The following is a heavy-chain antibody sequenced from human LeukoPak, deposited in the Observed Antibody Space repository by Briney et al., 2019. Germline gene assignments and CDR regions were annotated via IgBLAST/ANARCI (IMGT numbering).Heavy chain of an antibody. CDR3: ARDIPGASKGFFDY. D-gene: IGHD2-2*01. CDR2: IYTSGST. V-gene: IGHV4-61*02. J-gene: IGHJ4*02. Sequence: SQTLSLTCTVSGGSISSGSYYWSWIRQPAGKGLEWIGRIYTSGSTNYNPSLKSRVTISVDTSKNQFSLKLSSATAADTAVYYCARDIPGASKGFFDYWGQGTLVTVSS. CDR1: GGSISSGSYY.